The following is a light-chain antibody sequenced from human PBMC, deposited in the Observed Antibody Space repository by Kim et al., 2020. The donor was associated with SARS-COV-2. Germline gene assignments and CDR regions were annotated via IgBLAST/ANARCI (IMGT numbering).Light chain of an antibody. CDR1: HSLSSGY. J-gene: IGKJ1*01. CDR3: QHYGNSFPWT. V-gene: IGKV3-20*01. Sequence: EIVLTQSPGTLSLSPGEMATLSYRASHSLSSGYLAWYQQKPGQSPRLLIHSASIRAAGIPDRFSGRGSGTDFTLTISRLDPEDFAVYYCQHYGNSFPWTFGQGTKVDIK. CDR2: SAS.